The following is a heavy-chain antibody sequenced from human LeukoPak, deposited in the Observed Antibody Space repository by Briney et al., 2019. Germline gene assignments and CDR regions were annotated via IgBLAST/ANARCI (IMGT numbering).Heavy chain of an antibody. CDR2: FDPEDGET. Sequence: ASVKVSCKVSGYTLTELSMHWVRQAPGKGLEWMGGFDPEDGETIYAQKFQGRVTMTEDTSTDTACMELSSLRSEDTAVYYCATRPWELPYYFDYWGQGTLVTVSS. J-gene: IGHJ4*02. V-gene: IGHV1-24*01. CDR1: GYTLTELS. D-gene: IGHD1-26*01. CDR3: ATRPWELPYYFDY.